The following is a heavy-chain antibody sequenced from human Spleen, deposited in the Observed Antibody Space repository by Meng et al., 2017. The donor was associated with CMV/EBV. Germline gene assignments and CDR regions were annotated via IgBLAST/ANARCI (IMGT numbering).Heavy chain of an antibody. Sequence: GESLKISCAASGLTVSSNYMTWVRQAPGKGLVWVSRVNGDGSATSYADSVKGRFTSSRDNAKNTLYLQMNSLRAEDTAVYYCARGGSTFHDYWGQGTLVTVSS. V-gene: IGHV3-74*01. CDR1: GLTVSSNY. J-gene: IGHJ4*02. CDR2: VNGDGSAT. D-gene: IGHD3-16*01. CDR3: ARGGSTFHDY.